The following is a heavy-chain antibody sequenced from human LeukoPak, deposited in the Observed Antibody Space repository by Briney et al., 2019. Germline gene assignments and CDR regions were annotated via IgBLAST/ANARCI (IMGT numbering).Heavy chain of an antibody. V-gene: IGHV3-9*01. J-gene: IGHJ6*02. D-gene: IGHD5-18*01. CDR2: ISWNSGSI. Sequence: GGSLRLSCAASGFTFDDYAMHWVRQAPGKGLEWVSGISWNSGSIGYADSVKGRFTISRDNAKNSLYLQMNSLRAEDTALYYCARRGGYSYGYSFPGGYGMDVWGQGTTVTVSS. CDR3: ARRGGYSYGYSFPGGYGMDV. CDR1: GFTFDDYA.